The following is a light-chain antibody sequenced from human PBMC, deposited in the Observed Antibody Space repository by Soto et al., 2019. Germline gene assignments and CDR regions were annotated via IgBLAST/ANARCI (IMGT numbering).Light chain of an antibody. Sequence: QSALTQPPSASGSPGQSVTISCTGTSSDVGGYKFVSWYQRHPSRAPTLIIYEVNKRPSGVPDRFSGSKSGNAASLTVSGLQSEDEADYYCSSYAGRNTLLFGGGTQLTVL. CDR1: SSDVGGYKF. J-gene: IGLJ2*01. CDR2: EVN. CDR3: SSYAGRNTLL. V-gene: IGLV2-8*01.